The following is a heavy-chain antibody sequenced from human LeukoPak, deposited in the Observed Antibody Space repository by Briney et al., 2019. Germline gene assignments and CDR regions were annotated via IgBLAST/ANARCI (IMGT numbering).Heavy chain of an antibody. D-gene: IGHD2-2*01. J-gene: IGHJ5*02. Sequence: ASVKVSCKASGYTFTSYGISWVRQAPGQGLEWMGWISAYNGNTNYAQKLQGRVTMTTDTSTSTAYMELRSLRSDDTAVYYCAREYCSSTSCTGKFDPWGQGTLVTVSS. V-gene: IGHV1-18*01. CDR1: GYTFTSYG. CDR3: AREYCSSTSCTGKFDP. CDR2: ISAYNGNT.